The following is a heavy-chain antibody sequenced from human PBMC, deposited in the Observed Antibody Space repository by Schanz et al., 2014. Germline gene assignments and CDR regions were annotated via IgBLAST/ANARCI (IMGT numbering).Heavy chain of an antibody. CDR2: VSDDGNKK. D-gene: IGHD1-1*01. V-gene: IGHV3-30*18. Sequence: VQLLESGGGLVQPGGSLRLSCAASGFTFSDAWMSWVRQAPGKGLEWVAVVSDDGNKKYYADSVKGRFTISRDNSKNTLYLQMNGLRGEDTAVYYCAKDLDANYFDYWGQGILVTVSS. CDR1: GFTFSDAW. J-gene: IGHJ4*02. CDR3: AKDLDANYFDY.